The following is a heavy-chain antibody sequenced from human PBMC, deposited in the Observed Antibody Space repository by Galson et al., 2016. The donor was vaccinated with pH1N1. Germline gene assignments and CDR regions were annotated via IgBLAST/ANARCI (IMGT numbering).Heavy chain of an antibody. Sequence: PALVKPTQTLTLTCTFSGFSLSTSGVGVGWIRQPPGKALDWLALIYWDDDKRYSPSLKTRLTITKDTSKNQVVLTMINMDPVDTATYYSAHKFYGDYANWFDPWGQGTLVTVSS. CDR1: GFSLSTSGVG. CDR2: IYWDDDK. D-gene: IGHD4-17*01. CDR3: AHKFYGDYANWFDP. V-gene: IGHV2-5*02. J-gene: IGHJ5*02.